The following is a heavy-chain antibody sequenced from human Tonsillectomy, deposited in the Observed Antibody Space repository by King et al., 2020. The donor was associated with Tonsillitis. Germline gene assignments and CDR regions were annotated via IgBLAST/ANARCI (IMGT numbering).Heavy chain of an antibody. V-gene: IGHV4-59*08. J-gene: IGHJ3*02. CDR3: ARLGAETAI. CDR1: GGSISSYY. Sequence: VQLQESGPGLVKPSETLSPTCTVSGGSISSYYWSWIRQPPGKGLEWIGYIYYSGSTNYNPSLKSRVTISVDTSKNQFSLKLSSVTAADTAVYYCARLGAETAIWGQGTMVTVSS. CDR2: IYYSGST. D-gene: IGHD2-21*02.